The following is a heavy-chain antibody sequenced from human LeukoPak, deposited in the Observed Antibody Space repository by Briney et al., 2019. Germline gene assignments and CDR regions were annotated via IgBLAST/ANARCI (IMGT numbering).Heavy chain of an antibody. V-gene: IGHV3-30*04. J-gene: IGHJ4*02. Sequence: GGSLRLSCAASGFTFSSYAMHWVRQAPGKGLEWVAVISYDGSNKYCADSVKGRFTISRDNSKSTLYLQMNSLRAEDTAVYYCAREDIVAPLDYWGQGTLVTVSS. D-gene: IGHD5-12*01. CDR3: AREDIVAPLDY. CDR1: GFTFSSYA. CDR2: ISYDGSNK.